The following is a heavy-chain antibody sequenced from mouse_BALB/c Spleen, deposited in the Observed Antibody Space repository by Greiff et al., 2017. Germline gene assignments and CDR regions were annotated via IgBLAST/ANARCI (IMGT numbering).Heavy chain of an antibody. J-gene: IGHJ2*01. V-gene: IGHV14-1*02. D-gene: IGHD4-1*01. CDR3: ALTDY. Sequence: EVQLQQSGAELVRPGALVKLSCKASGFNIIDYYMHWVKQRPEQGLEWIGWIDPENGNTIYDPKFQGKASITADTSPNTAYLQRSSLTSEDTAVYYGALTDYWGQGTTLTVSS. CDR1: GFNIIDYY. CDR2: IDPENGNT.